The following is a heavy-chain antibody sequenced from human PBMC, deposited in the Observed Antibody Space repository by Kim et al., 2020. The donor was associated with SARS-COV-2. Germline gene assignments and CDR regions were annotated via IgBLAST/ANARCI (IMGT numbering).Heavy chain of an antibody. J-gene: IGHJ4*02. V-gene: IGHV3-30*01. CDR3: ARGLGAFY. D-gene: IGHD3-16*01. CDR2: GSTK. Sequence: GSTKYYADSVKGRFTITRDNSKNTLYLQMNSLRAEDTAVYYCARGLGAFYWGQGTLVTVSS.